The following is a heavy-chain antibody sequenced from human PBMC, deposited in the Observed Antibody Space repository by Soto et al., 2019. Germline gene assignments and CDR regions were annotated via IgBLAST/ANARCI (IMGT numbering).Heavy chain of an antibody. Sequence: NPSETLSLTCSVSGGSITSNTFYWGWIRQTPGRGLEWIGSVLQSGSTYYNPSLKSRLSISVDTSKNQFSLRLNSVTAADTAAYSCAALTDIRPILDYRGHGVLVTVSS. J-gene: IGHJ4*01. CDR1: GGSITSNTFY. D-gene: IGHD3-9*01. CDR3: AALTDIRPILDY. V-gene: IGHV4-39*01. CDR2: VLQSGST.